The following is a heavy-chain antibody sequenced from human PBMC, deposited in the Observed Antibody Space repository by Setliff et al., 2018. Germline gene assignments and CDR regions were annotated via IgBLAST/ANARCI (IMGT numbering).Heavy chain of an antibody. V-gene: IGHV1-69*08. J-gene: IGHJ4*02. D-gene: IGHD3-22*01. Sequence: SVKVSCKASGSSFSSYTISWVRQAPGQGLEWMGRFIPMEGRADYAQNFQGRVTIIADKSTSTVYMELSSLRSEDTAVYYCARDDSSGYHTTYFDYWGQGTLGTSPQ. CDR2: FIPMEGRA. CDR3: ARDDSSGYHTTYFDY. CDR1: GSSFSSYT.